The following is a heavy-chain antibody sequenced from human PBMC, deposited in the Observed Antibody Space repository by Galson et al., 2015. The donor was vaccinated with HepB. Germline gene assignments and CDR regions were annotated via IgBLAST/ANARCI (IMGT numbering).Heavy chain of an antibody. Sequence: SETLSLTCTVSGYSIRNGYYWGWIRQPPEKGLEWIGSIYHSGSTYYSPSLKSRVTISVDTLKNQLSLKLISVTAADTAVYYCARDQGDDYVWGSYRYGYYFDYWGQGTLVTVSS. CDR2: IYHSGST. J-gene: IGHJ4*02. CDR3: ARDQGDDYVWGSYRYGYYFDY. D-gene: IGHD3-16*02. V-gene: IGHV4-38-2*02. CDR1: GYSIRNGYY.